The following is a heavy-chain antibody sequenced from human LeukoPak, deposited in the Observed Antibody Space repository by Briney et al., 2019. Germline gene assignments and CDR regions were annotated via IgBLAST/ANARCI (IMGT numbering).Heavy chain of an antibody. Sequence: GGSLRLSCAASGFIFSSYGRQWVRRAPGKGLEWVAVISYDGSKNDYVDAVKGRFTISRDNLKNTVYLEMNSLRTEDTAVYYSAATPRSRALVYIDYWGQGTLVTVSS. D-gene: IGHD2-8*02. CDR2: ISYDGSKN. J-gene: IGHJ4*02. CDR3: AATPRSRALVYIDY. V-gene: IGHV3-30*03. CDR1: GFIFSSYG.